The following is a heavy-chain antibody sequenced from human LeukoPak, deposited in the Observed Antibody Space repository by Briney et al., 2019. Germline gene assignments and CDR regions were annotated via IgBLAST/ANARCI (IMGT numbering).Heavy chain of an antibody. CDR2: ISAYNGNT. V-gene: IGHV1-18*04. D-gene: IGHD4-17*01. CDR3: ARTLPTVTTIPNDY. Sequence: GASVKVSCKASGYTFTGYYMHWVRQAPGQGLERMGWISAYNGNTNYAQKLQGRVTMTTDTSTSTAYMELRSLRSDDTAVYYCARTLPTVTTIPNDYWGQGTLITVSS. J-gene: IGHJ4*02. CDR1: GYTFTGYY.